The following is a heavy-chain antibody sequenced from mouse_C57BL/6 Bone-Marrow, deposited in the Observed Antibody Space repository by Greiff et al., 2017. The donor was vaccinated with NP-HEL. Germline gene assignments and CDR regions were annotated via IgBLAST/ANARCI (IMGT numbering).Heavy chain of an antibody. V-gene: IGHV14-4*01. J-gene: IGHJ2*01. D-gene: IGHD1-1*01. CDR1: GFNIKDDY. CDR3: TTRVLRSLGGFDY. CDR2: IDPENGDT. Sequence: EVQVVESGAELVRPGASVKLSCTASGFNIKDDYMHWVKQRPEQGLEWIGWIDPENGDTEYASKFQGKATITADTSSNTAYLQLSSLTSEDTAVYYCTTRVLRSLGGFDYWGQGTTLTVSS.